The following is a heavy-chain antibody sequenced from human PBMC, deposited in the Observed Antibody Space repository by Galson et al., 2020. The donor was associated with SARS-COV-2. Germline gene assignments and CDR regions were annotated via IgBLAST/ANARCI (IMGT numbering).Heavy chain of an antibody. V-gene: IGHV4-39*01. CDR3: ARLYGTIYYYYGMDV. J-gene: IGHJ6*02. Sequence: SETLSPTCPVYGGSIRSSSYYWGWIRPPPGTGLEWIGCIYFSGSNYYNPSLKSRVTISVDTSKNQFSLKLRSVTAADTAVYYCARLYGTIYYYYGMDVWGQGTTVTVSS. CDR1: GGSIRSSSYY. CDR2: IYFSGSN. D-gene: IGHD1-7*01.